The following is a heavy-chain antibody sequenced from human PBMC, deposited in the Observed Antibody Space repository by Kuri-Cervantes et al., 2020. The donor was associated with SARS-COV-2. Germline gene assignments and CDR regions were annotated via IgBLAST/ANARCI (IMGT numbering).Heavy chain of an antibody. V-gene: IGHV1-2*02. CDR1: GYTFTGYL. CDR3: ARAGDRYY. Sequence: ASVKVSCKASGYTFTGYLIHWVRQAPGQGLEWMGWIDPSSGGTNSAQNFQGRVTMTRDTSTSTVYMELSSLRSEDTAVYYCARAGDRYYWGQGTLVTVSS. D-gene: IGHD3-10*01. J-gene: IGHJ4*02. CDR2: IDPSSGGT.